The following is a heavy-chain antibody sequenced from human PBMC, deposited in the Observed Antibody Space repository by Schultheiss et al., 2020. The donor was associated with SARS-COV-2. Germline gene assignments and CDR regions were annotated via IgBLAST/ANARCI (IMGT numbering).Heavy chain of an antibody. CDR2: IYYSGST. CDR3: ARGYYDFWSGYGMDV. J-gene: IGHJ6*02. D-gene: IGHD3-3*01. Sequence: SETLSLTCTVSGGSISSSSYYWGWIRQPPGKGLEWIGSIYYSGSTNYNPSLKSRVTISVDTSKNQFSLKLSSVTAADTAVYYCARGYYDFWSGYGMDVWGQGTTVTVSS. V-gene: IGHV4-39*07. CDR1: GGSISSSSYY.